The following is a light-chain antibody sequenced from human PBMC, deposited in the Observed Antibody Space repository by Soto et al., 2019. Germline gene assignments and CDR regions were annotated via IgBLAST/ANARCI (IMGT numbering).Light chain of an antibody. CDR2: KAS. J-gene: IGKJ1*01. Sequence: DIQMTQSPSTLSASVGDRVTITCRASQSISSWLAWYQQKPGKAPKLLIYKASSLESGVPSRFSGSGSGTDFTLTISSLQPDALATYYCQQYNSSRTFGQGTKVEIK. CDR3: QQYNSSRT. CDR1: QSISSW. V-gene: IGKV1-5*03.